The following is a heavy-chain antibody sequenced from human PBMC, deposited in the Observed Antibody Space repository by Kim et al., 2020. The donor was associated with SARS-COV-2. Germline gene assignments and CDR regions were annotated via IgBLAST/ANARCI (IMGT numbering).Heavy chain of an antibody. D-gene: IGHD2-15*01. CDR1: GYTFTSYG. V-gene: IGHV1-18*01. Sequence: ASVKVSCKASGYTFTSYGVTWVRQAPGQGLEWMGWISAYNGKTIYAQKFQGRVTMTTDVSTSTGYMELRSLRSDDTAVYYCARLEGSCSGGSCYSGMTWFDPWGQGTLVTVSS. CDR2: ISAYNGKT. J-gene: IGHJ5*02. CDR3: ARLEGSCSGGSCYSGMTWFDP.